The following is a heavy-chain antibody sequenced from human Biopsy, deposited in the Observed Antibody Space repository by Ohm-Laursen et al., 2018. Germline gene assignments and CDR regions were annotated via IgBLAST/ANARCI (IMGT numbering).Heavy chain of an antibody. CDR2: INTENGNT. CDR1: GYTFTSYG. CDR3: ARAKLEPVYYYYGMDV. J-gene: IGHJ6*02. D-gene: IGHD1-1*01. V-gene: IGHV1-18*01. Sequence: SVTVSCKASGYTFTSYGISWVRQAPGQGLEWMGWINTENGNTIYAQNLQGRVTMTADTSTSTAYMEVTSLRSDDTAVYYCARAKLEPVYYYYGMDVWGQGTTVTVS.